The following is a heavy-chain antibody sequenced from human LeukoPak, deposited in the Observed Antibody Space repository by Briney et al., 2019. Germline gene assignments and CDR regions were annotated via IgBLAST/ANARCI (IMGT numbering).Heavy chain of an antibody. Sequence: PGESLKISCKGSGYSFTSYWIGWVRQMPGKGLERMGIIYPGDSDTRYSPSFQGQVTISADKSISTAYLQWSSLKAPDTAMYYCARHTYHYDSRGYWYFDLWGRGTLVTVSS. CDR3: ARHTYHYDSRGYWYFDL. CDR1: GYSFTSYW. CDR2: IYPGDSDT. J-gene: IGHJ2*01. D-gene: IGHD3-22*01. V-gene: IGHV5-51*01.